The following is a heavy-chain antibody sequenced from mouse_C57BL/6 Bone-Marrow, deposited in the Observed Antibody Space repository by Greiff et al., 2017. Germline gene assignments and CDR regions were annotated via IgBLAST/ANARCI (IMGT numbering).Heavy chain of an antibody. D-gene: IGHD2-12*01. V-gene: IGHV1-69*01. CDR3: ARGVYYSGDFDY. Sequence: QVQLQQPGAELVMPGASVKLSCKASGYTFTSYWLHWVKQRPGQGLAWIGEIDPSDSYTNYNQKFKGKSTLTVDKSSSTAYLQLSSLTSEDSAVYYCARGVYYSGDFDYWGQGTTLTGSS. CDR1: GYTFTSYW. CDR2: IDPSDSYT. J-gene: IGHJ2*01.